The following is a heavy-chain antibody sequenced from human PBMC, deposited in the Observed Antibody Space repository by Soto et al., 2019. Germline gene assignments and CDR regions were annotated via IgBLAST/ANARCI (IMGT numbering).Heavy chain of an antibody. CDR1: GGSISSGGYY. D-gene: IGHD2-2*03. Sequence: SETLSLTCTVSGGSISSGGYYWSWIRQHPGKGLEWIGYIYHTGTTYYNMSLKSRVTISVDTSKNQFSLKLSSVTAADTAVYYCARSSPFLDIVVVPAAHPSFDYWGQGTLVTVSS. CDR2: IYHTGTT. CDR3: ARSSPFLDIVVVPAAHPSFDY. V-gene: IGHV4-31*03. J-gene: IGHJ4*02.